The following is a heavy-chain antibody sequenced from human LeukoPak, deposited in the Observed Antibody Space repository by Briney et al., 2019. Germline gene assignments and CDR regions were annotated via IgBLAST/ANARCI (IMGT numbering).Heavy chain of an antibody. D-gene: IGHD2/OR15-2a*01. J-gene: IGHJ4*02. CDR1: RFIFSNHA. Sequence: GGSLRLSCAASRFIFSNHAMSWVRQAPGKGLEWVSAISGSGGSTYYADSVKGRFTISRDNSKNTLYLQMNSLRAEDTAVYYCAKNSREWIYFDYWGRGTLVTVSS. CDR2: ISGSGGST. V-gene: IGHV3-23*01. CDR3: AKNSREWIYFDY.